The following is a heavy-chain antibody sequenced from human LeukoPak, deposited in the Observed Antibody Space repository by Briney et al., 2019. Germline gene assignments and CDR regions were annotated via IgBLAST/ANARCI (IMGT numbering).Heavy chain of an antibody. D-gene: IGHD2-15*01. CDR2: IYPGDSDT. J-gene: IGHJ4*02. Sequence: GESLKIYCQGSGYSFNYYWIAWVRQMPGKGLEWMGIIYPGDSDTRYSPSFRGQITISADKSINTAYLRLSSLKASDTAIYYCARAYYCGGGSCKLEYWGQGTLVTVSS. V-gene: IGHV5-51*01. CDR3: ARAYYCGGGSCKLEY. CDR1: GYSFNYYW.